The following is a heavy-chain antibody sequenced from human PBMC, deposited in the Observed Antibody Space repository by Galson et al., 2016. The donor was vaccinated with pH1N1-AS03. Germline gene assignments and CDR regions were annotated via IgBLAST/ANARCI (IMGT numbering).Heavy chain of an antibody. J-gene: IGHJ4*02. V-gene: IGHV3-23*01. CDR2: ISGSGGST. CDR1: GFTFSKYA. CDR3: AKRPRSDDY. Sequence: SLRLSCAASGFTFSKYAMSWVRQAPGKGLEWVSSISGSGGSTLYADSVKGRFTISRDNSKNTLYLQLNSLRVEDTAIYYCAKRPRSDDYWGQGTLVTVSS.